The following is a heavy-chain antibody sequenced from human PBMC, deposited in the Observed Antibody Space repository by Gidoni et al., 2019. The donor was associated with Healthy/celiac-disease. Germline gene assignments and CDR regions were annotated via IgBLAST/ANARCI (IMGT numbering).Heavy chain of an antibody. J-gene: IGHJ6*02. CDR2: ISSSSSYI. CDR3: ARTWVTLYYGMDV. D-gene: IGHD2-21*02. CDR1: GFTFSSYS. V-gene: IGHV3-21*01. Sequence: EVQLVESGGGLVKPGGSLRLSCAASGFTFSSYSMNWVRQAPGKGLEWVSSISSSSSYIYYADSVKGRFTITRDNAKNSLYLQMNSLRAEDTAVYYCARTWVTLYYGMDVWGQGTTVTVSS.